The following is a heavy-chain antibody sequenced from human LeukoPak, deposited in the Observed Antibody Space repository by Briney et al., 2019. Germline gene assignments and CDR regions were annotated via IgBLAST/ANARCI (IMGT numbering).Heavy chain of an antibody. CDR3: ARYRGANGYYFDY. V-gene: IGHV4-39*07. CDR1: GGSISSGSYY. J-gene: IGHJ4*02. Sequence: SETLSLTCTVSGGSISSGSYYWSWIRQPPGKGLEWIGEINHSGSTNYNPSLKSRVTISVDTSKNQFSLKLSSVTAADTAVYYCARYRGANGYYFDYWGQGTLVTVSS. CDR2: INHSGST. D-gene: IGHD3-10*01.